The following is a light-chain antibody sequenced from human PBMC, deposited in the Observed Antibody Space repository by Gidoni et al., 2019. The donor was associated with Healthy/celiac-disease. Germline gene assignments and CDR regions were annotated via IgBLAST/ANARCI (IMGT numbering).Light chain of an antibody. J-gene: IGKJ1*01. CDR3: QQYNSFPWT. V-gene: IGKV1-5*03. Sequence: DIQMTQSPSTLSASVGDSVTITCRASQSISSWLAWYQQKPGKAPKLLIYKASSLESGVPSRFSGSGSGTEFTLTISSLQPDDFATYYCQQYNSFPWTFXQXTKVEIK. CDR2: KAS. CDR1: QSISSW.